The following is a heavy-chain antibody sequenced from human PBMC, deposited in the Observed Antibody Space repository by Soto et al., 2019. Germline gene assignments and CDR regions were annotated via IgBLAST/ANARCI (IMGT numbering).Heavy chain of an antibody. CDR3: ARWSQFGPGDL. D-gene: IGHD3-10*01. CDR1: GYTFTSYA. CDR2: IDPDNGNT. J-gene: IGHJ4*02. Sequence: QVQLVQSGAEVKKPGASLKVSCKASGYTFTSYAIHWVRQVPGHRPEWMGWIDPDNGNTQYSQKFQGRVTITGDTSASTVFMEMRSLRSEDTAVYYCARWSQFGPGDLWGQGTLVTVSS. V-gene: IGHV1-3*01.